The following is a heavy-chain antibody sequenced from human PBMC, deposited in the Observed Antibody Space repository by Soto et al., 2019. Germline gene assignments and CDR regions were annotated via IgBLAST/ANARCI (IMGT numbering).Heavy chain of an antibody. Sequence: GASVKVSCKTFGYTFTAYEINWVRQAPGQGLERMGWISPYNGDTHYAQKVQGRLTMTTDTSTSTGYLELRSLTSDDTALYYCARGYCSGGYCYRGDFWGQGTLVTVSS. CDR2: ISPYNGDT. CDR3: ARGYCSGGYCYRGDF. J-gene: IGHJ4*02. V-gene: IGHV1-18*01. CDR1: GYTFTAYE. D-gene: IGHD2-15*01.